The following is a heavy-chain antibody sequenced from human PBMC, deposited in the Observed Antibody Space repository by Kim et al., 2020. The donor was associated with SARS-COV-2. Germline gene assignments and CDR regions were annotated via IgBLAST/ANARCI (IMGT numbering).Heavy chain of an antibody. Sequence: GGSLRLSCAASGFTFSSYAMHWVRQAPGKGLEWVAVISYDGSNKYYADSVKGRFTISRYNSKNTLYLQMNSLRAEDTAVYYCAGGLYSSRSFDYWGQGTLVTVSS. D-gene: IGHD6-13*01. CDR3: AGGLYSSRSFDY. J-gene: IGHJ4*02. V-gene: IGHV3-30-3*01. CDR2: ISYDGSNK. CDR1: GFTFSSYA.